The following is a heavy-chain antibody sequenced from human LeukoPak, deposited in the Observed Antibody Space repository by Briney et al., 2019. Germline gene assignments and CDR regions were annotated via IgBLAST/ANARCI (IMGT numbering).Heavy chain of an antibody. D-gene: IGHD6-19*01. CDR2: IYYSGST. Sequence: SETLSLTCTVSGGSISSYYWGWIRQPPGKGLEWIGYIYYSGSTNYNPSLKSRVTISVDTFKNQLSLKLRSVTAADTAVYYCARGLGGSSGCFGYWGQGTLVTVSS. V-gene: IGHV4-59*01. CDR1: GGSISSYY. CDR3: ARGLGGSSGCFGY. J-gene: IGHJ4*02.